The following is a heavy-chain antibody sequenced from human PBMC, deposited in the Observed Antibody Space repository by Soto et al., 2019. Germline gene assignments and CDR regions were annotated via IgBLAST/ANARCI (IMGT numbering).Heavy chain of an antibody. D-gene: IGHD6-6*01. CDR3: ARSLSSSSGYFDP. J-gene: IGHJ5*02. V-gene: IGHV4-30-4*01. CDR2: IYKTGKT. Sequence: QVHLQESGPGLLKPSQTLSLTCDVSGDFIGSGDYYWTWIRQPPGKGLEYIGYIYKTGKTYYNPSLKGRPFISLDTAKVQLFLRLTSVTAADTAMYYCARSLSSSSGYFDPWGQGTLVTVSS. CDR1: GDFIGSGDYY.